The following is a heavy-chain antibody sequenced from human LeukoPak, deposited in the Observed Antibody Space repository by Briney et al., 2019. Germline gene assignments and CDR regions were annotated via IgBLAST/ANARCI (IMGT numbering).Heavy chain of an antibody. CDR1: GFTFSSYW. D-gene: IGHD5-12*01. J-gene: IGHJ5*02. CDR3: ARVKSGYGLDP. Sequence: GGSLRLSCAASGFTFSSYWMHWVRQAPGKGLVWVSRINSDGSSTSYADSVKGRFTISRDNAKNTLYLQMNSLRAEDTAVYYCARVKSGYGLDPWGQGTLVTVSS. V-gene: IGHV3-74*01. CDR2: INSDGSST.